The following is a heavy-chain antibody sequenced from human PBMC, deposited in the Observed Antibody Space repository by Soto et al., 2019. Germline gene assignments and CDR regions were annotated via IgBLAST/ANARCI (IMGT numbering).Heavy chain of an antibody. CDR1: GGSISSSSYY. CDR2: IYYSGST. CDR3: ARHEYGDSYGYNFDY. J-gene: IGHJ4*02. D-gene: IGHD5-18*01. Sequence: QLQLQESGPGLVKPSETLSLTCTVSGGSISSSSYYWGWIRQPPGQGLEWIGSIYYSGSTYYNPSLKSRVTISVDTSKNQFSLKLSSVTAADTAVYYCARHEYGDSYGYNFDYWGQGTLVTVSS. V-gene: IGHV4-39*01.